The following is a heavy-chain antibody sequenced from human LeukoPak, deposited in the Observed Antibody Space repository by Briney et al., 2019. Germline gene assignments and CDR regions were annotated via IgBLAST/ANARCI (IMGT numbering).Heavy chain of an antibody. J-gene: IGHJ4*02. CDR2: IWYDGSNK. D-gene: IGHD1-26*01. Sequence: GGSLRLSCAASGFTFSSYGMHWVRQAPGKGLEWVAVIWYDGSNKYYADSVKGRFTISRDNSKNTLYLQMNSLRAEDTAVYYCARDLVGATTEDYWGQGTLATASS. CDR3: ARDLVGATTEDY. V-gene: IGHV3-33*01. CDR1: GFTFSSYG.